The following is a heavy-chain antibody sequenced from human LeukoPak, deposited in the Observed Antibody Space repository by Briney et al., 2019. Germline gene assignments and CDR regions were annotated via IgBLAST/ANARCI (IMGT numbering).Heavy chain of an antibody. CDR2: IYHSGST. J-gene: IGHJ3*02. CDR3: ARRYYYDGDAFDI. V-gene: IGHV4-38-2*01. D-gene: IGHD3-22*01. Sequence: PSETLSLTCAVSGYSISSGYYWGWIRQPPGKGLEWIGSIYHSGSTYYNPSLKSRVTISVDTSKNQFSLKLSSVTAADTAVYYCARRYYYDGDAFDIWVQRTMVTVSS. CDR1: GYSISSGYY.